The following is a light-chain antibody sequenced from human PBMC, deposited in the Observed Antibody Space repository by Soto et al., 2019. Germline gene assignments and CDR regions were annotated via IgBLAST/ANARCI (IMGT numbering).Light chain of an antibody. J-gene: IGKJ1*01. V-gene: IGKV3-20*01. Sequence: IGLAQSPGTLSLYPEKRATLSCRVSESVSSRFITWYQQKPGQAPRLLIYGASIRATGNPDRFSGSWSGTDFHITIFRLEPEDSAVYYCHHYGSSSRTFAQGTKVDI. CDR3: HHYGSSSRT. CDR1: ESVSSRF. CDR2: GAS.